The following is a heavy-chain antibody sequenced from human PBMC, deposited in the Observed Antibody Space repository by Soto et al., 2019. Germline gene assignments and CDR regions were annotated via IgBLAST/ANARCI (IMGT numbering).Heavy chain of an antibody. CDR3: AKDRDGGAGGPTKFYGMDV. CDR1: GFTFSSYA. CDR2: ISGSGDST. Sequence: EVQLLESGGGLVQPGGSLRLSCAASGFTFSSYAMSWVRQAPGKGLEWVSVISGSGDSTYYADSVRGRFTISRDNSKNPLYLQMNNLRAENPAVYYCAKDRDGGAGGPTKFYGMDVWGQGTTVTVSS. J-gene: IGHJ6*02. V-gene: IGHV3-23*01. D-gene: IGHD3-16*01.